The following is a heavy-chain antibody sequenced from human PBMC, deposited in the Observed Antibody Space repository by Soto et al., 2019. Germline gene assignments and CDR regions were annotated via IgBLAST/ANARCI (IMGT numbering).Heavy chain of an antibody. Sequence: GGSLRLSCVASGFSFSISPMHWVRQAPGKGPEWVALISYDGTNKFYADSVKGRFTISRDNSKSTLYLQVDSLRPEDAAVYYCARDPKTSGGQHWAFNYFDSWGQGTLVTVS. CDR1: GFSFSISP. D-gene: IGHD7-27*01. CDR3: ARDPKTSGGQHWAFNYFDS. CDR2: ISYDGTNK. J-gene: IGHJ4*02. V-gene: IGHV3-30-3*01.